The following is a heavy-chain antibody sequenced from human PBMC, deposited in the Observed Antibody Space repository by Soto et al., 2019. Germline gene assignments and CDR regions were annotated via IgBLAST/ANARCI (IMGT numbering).Heavy chain of an antibody. CDR3: AREENYYGSGCHGVYGMDV. V-gene: IGHV1-69*08. J-gene: IGHJ6*02. Sequence: QVQLVQSGAEVKKPGSSVKVSCKASGGTFSSYTISWVRQAPGQGLEWMGRIIPILGIANYAQKFQGRVTHTADKSTSTAYMELSSLRSEDTAVYYCAREENYYGSGCHGVYGMDVWGQGTTVTVSS. CDR2: IIPILGIA. D-gene: IGHD3-10*01. CDR1: GGTFSSYT.